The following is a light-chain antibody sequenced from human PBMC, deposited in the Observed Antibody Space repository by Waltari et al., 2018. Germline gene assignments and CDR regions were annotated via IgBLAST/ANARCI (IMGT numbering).Light chain of an antibody. CDR2: EVT. J-gene: IGLJ1*01. Sequence: HSGLAQPAPASGSRGQSSTITCTATSRDVGNYYLVPWYQQRPGKAPRLLIYEVTKRAPGTSDRFSASKSGNTASLSISGLQAQEDEADYYCCSYVGLGTYVFGTGTKVTV. V-gene: IGLV2-23*02. CDR3: CSYVGLGTYV. CDR1: SRDVGNYYL.